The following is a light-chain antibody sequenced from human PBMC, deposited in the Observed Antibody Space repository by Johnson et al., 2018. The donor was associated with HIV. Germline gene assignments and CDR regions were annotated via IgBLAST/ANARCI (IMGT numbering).Light chain of an antibody. Sequence: SVLTQPPSVSAAPGQKVTISCSGSSSNIGNNYVSWYQQLPGTAPKLLIYDNDKRPLGIPDRFSGSKSGTSATLGITGLQTGDEADYYCGTWDNSLVPVYVFGTATKVSVL. J-gene: IGLJ1*01. CDR1: SSNIGNNY. V-gene: IGLV1-51*01. CDR2: DND. CDR3: GTWDNSLVPVYV.